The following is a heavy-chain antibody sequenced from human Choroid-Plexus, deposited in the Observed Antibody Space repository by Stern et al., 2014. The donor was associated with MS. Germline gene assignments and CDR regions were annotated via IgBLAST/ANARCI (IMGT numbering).Heavy chain of an antibody. J-gene: IGHJ1*01. CDR2: ISGGGGPT. Sequence: EMQLVASGGGLVQPGGSLRLSCAASGFSFSTYAMSWVRQTPGKALQWVSVISGGGGPTYYADSVKGRFTISRDNAKNTLYLQMDSLRADDTAVYYCAKWPHHIAVAGTRYFQHWGQGTLVTVSS. V-gene: IGHV3-23*04. CDR3: AKWPHHIAVAGTRYFQH. D-gene: IGHD6-19*01. CDR1: GFSFSTYA.